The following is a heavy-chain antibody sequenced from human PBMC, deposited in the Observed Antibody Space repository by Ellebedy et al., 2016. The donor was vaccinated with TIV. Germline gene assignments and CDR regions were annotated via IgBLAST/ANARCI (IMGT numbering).Heavy chain of an antibody. Sequence: ASVKVSCKASGYTFTSYYMHWVRQAPGQGLEWMGIINPSGGSTSYAQKFQGRVTLTRDTSINTAYMELSSLRSDDTAVYYCTRGFSIAVAGNWFDPWGQGTLVTVSS. CDR3: TRGFSIAVAGNWFDP. CDR2: INPSGGST. V-gene: IGHV1-46*01. CDR1: GYTFTSYY. D-gene: IGHD6-19*01. J-gene: IGHJ5*02.